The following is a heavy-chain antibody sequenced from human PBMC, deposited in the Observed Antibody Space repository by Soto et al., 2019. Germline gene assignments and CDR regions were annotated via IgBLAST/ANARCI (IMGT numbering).Heavy chain of an antibody. CDR3: AKDTYYHDESGYYVFDS. D-gene: IGHD3-22*01. CDR1: GFTFSSYG. J-gene: IGHJ5*01. V-gene: IGHV3-48*01. Sequence: GGSLRLSCAASGFTFSSYGMNWVRQAPGKGLEWVSYISSNSDTRYYADSVKGRFTISRDNAKNSPYLQMNSLRAEDTAVYFCAKDTYYHDESGYYVFDSWGQGTLVTVSS. CDR2: ISSNSDTR.